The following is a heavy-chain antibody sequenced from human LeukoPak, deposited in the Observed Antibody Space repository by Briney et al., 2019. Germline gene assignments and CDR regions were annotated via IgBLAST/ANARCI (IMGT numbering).Heavy chain of an antibody. J-gene: IGHJ4*02. V-gene: IGHV4-38-2*02. Sequence: SETLSLTCTVSGYSISSGYYWGWIRQPPGQGLEWIGSIYYSGSTYYNPSLKSRVTISVDTSKNQFSLKLSSVTAADTAVYYCARVAFPKAAMKVVSWGQGTLVTVSP. CDR2: IYYSGST. CDR3: ARVAFPKAAMKVVS. D-gene: IGHD2-2*01. CDR1: GYSISSGYY.